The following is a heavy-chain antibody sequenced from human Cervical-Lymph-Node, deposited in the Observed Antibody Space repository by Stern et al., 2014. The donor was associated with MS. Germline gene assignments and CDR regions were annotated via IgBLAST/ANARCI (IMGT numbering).Heavy chain of an antibody. J-gene: IGHJ4*02. CDR3: ARKALSMDHYFDS. V-gene: IGHV4-59*01. Sequence: VQLVQSGPGLVKPSETLSLTCTVPGASISTYYWSWIRQPPGRGLEWVGYAFHTGTTIYNPSLKSRVTISLDTSKNQFSLILRSVTAADTAVYYCARKALSMDHYFDSWGQGALVTVSS. D-gene: IGHD2-2*03. CDR2: AFHTGTT. CDR1: GASISTYY.